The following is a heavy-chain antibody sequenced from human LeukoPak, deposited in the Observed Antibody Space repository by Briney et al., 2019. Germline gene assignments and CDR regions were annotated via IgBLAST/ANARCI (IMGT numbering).Heavy chain of an antibody. J-gene: IGHJ4*02. CDR2: ISGRDNSI. Sequence: GGSLRLSCAASGFTFTSFDMNWVRQAPGKGLEWVSFISGRDNSIYYADSVKGRFTISRDNAKNSVYLQMNSLRAEDTAVYYCARGRGGYYYDSSGYYYFDYWGQGTLVTVSS. D-gene: IGHD3-22*01. V-gene: IGHV3-48*03. CDR3: ARGRGGYYYDSSGYYYFDY. CDR1: GFTFTSFD.